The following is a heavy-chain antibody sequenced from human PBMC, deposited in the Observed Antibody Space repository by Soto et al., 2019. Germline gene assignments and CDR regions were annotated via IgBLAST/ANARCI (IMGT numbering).Heavy chain of an antibody. J-gene: IGHJ6*02. CDR2: IYYSGST. D-gene: IGHD3-3*01. V-gene: IGHV4-59*01. CDR3: ARGGEFWSGPDYYYYYGMDV. CDR1: GGSISSYY. Sequence: SETLSLTCTVSGGSISSYYWSWIRQPPGKGLEWIGYIYYSGSTNYNPSLKSRVTISVDTSKNQFSLKLSSVTAADTAVYYCARGGEFWSGPDYYYYYGMDVWGQGT.